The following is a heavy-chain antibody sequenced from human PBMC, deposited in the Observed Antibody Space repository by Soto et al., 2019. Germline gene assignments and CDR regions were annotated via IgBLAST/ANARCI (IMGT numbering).Heavy chain of an antibody. V-gene: IGHV3-30-3*01. CDR1: GFTFSSYA. CDR2: ISYDGSNK. Sequence: GGSLRLSCAASGFTFSSYAMHWVRQAPGKGLEWVAVISYDGSNKYYADSVKGRFTISRDNSKNTLYLQMNSLRAEDTAVYYCARDVGRYCSSTSCYPYGMDVWGQGTTVTVSS. D-gene: IGHD2-2*01. CDR3: ARDVGRYCSSTSCYPYGMDV. J-gene: IGHJ6*02.